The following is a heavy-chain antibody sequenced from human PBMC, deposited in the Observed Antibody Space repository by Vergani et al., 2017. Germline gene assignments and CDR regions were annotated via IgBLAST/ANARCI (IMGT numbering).Heavy chain of an antibody. CDR2: ISTSGST. V-gene: IGHV4-61*02. Sequence: QVQLQESGPGLVKPSQTLSLTCTVSGGSISSGSYYWSWIRQPAGKGLEWIGRISTSGSTNYNPSLKSRVTISLDTSKNQFSLKLNSLTAADTAVYYCARVMYRDEASTGYRLEGMDIWGQGTTVTISS. CDR1: GGSISSGSYY. J-gene: IGHJ6*02. CDR3: ARVMYRDEASTGYRLEGMDI. D-gene: IGHD3-9*01.